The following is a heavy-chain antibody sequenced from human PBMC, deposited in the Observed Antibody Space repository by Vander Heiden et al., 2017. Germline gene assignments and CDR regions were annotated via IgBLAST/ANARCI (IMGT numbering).Heavy chain of an antibody. J-gene: IGHJ6*02. Sequence: EVQLLESGGGLVQPGGSLRLSCAASGFTFSSYAMSWVRQAPGKGLEWVSAISGSGGSTYYADSVKGRFTISRDNSKNTLYLQMNSLRAEDTAVYYCAKVGHDFWSGYPTGMDVWGQGTTVTVSS. D-gene: IGHD3-3*01. V-gene: IGHV3-23*01. CDR3: AKVGHDFWSGYPTGMDV. CDR2: ISGSGGST. CDR1: GFTFSSYA.